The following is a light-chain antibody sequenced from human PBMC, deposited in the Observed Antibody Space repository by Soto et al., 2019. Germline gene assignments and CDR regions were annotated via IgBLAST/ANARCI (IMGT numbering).Light chain of an antibody. Sequence: QSVLTQPASVSGSPRQSITISCTGTNSDVGSYSLVSWFQQHPGKAPKLVIYEVTKRPSGVSDRFSGSKSGNTASLTISGLQAEDEADYYCFSYAGDSVYVFGTGTKVTV. CDR3: FSYAGDSVYV. J-gene: IGLJ1*01. CDR2: EVT. CDR1: NSDVGSYSL. V-gene: IGLV2-23*02.